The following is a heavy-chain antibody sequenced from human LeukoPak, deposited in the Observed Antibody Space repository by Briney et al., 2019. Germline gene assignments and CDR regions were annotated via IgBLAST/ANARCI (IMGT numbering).Heavy chain of an antibody. CDR1: HVSISTYY. V-gene: IGHV4-59*08. J-gene: IGHJ3*02. Sequence: SETLSLTCTVSHVSISTYYWSWIRQPPGKGLEWMGYIYYTGSTNYNPSLKSRVTISVDTSKNQLSLKLRSVTAADTAVYYCARQDSGTYLNPLDIWGQGTVVTVSS. D-gene: IGHD1-26*01. CDR2: IYYTGST. CDR3: ARQDSGTYLNPLDI.